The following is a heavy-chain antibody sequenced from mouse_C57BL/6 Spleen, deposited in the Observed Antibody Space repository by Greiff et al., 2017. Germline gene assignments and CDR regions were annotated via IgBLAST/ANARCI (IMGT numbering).Heavy chain of an antibody. CDR3: ARRAYGGYAMDY. CDR1: GYTFTSYW. D-gene: IGHD1-1*01. V-gene: IGHV1-64*01. J-gene: IGHJ4*01. CDR2: IHPNSGST. Sequence: VQLQQPGAELVKPGASVKLSCKASGYTFTSYWMHWVKQRPGQGLEWIGMIHPNSGSTNYNEKFKSKATLTVDKSSSTAYMQRSSLTSEDSAVYYCARRAYGGYAMDYWGQGTSVTVSS.